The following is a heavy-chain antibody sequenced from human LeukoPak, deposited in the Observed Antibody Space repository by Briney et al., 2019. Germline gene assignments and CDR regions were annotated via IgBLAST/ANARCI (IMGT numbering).Heavy chain of an antibody. Sequence: SETLSLTCTVSGGSISSGGYYWSWIRQHPGKGLEWIGYICYSGSTYYNPSLKSRVIISVDTSKNQFSLKLSSVTAADTAVYYCARRQWAGVNYWGQGTLVTVSS. CDR2: ICYSGST. J-gene: IGHJ4*02. V-gene: IGHV4-31*03. D-gene: IGHD6-19*01. CDR1: GGSISSGGYY. CDR3: ARRQWAGVNY.